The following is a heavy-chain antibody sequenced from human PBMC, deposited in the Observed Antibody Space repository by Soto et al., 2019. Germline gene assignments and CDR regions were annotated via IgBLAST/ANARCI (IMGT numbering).Heavy chain of an antibody. Sequence: LGESLKISCEASGYSFTSYWIGCLRQMLGKGLEWMGIIHPGDSDTKYSPSFQGQVTISVDKSITTAYLQWSSLKASDTAMYYCATNTGQEVAASSEYYYFYGMDVWGQVSTVTVS. CDR1: GYSFTSYW. CDR2: IHPGDSDT. CDR3: ATNTGQEVAASSEYYYFYGMDV. J-gene: IGHJ6*02. V-gene: IGHV5-51*01. D-gene: IGHD2-15*01.